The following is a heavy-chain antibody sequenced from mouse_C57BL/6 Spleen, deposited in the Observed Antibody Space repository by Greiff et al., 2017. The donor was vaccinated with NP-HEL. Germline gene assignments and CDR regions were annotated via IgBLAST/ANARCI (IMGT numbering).Heavy chain of an antibody. D-gene: IGHD2-4*01. J-gene: IGHJ4*01. Sequence: DVKLVESGGGLVKPGGSLKLSCAASGFTFSDYGMHWVRQAPEKGLEWVAYISSGSSTIYYADTVKGRFTISRDNAKNTLFLQMTSLRSEDTAMYYCARPWDYGAMDYWGQGTSVTVSS. CDR2: ISSGSSTI. CDR3: ARPWDYGAMDY. V-gene: IGHV5-17*01. CDR1: GFTFSDYG.